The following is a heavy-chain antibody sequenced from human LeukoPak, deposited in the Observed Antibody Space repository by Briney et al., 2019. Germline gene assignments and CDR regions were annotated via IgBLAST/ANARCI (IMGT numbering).Heavy chain of an antibody. D-gene: IGHD1-7*01. V-gene: IGHV3-23*01. CDR3: AKDTTPYSGNTFYFDY. J-gene: IGHJ4*02. Sequence: GGSLRLSCAASGFTFSTYAISWLRQAPGKGLEWVSGLSGPGFILPYYADSVKGQFTISRDNSKSTLYLQMNSLRADDTAVYFCAKDTTPYSGNTFYFDYWGQGTLVTVSS. CDR1: GFTFSTYA. CDR2: LSGPGFILP.